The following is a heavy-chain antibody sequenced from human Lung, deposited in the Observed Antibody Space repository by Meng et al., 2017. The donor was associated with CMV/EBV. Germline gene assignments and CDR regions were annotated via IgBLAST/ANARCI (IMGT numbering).Heavy chain of an antibody. Sequence: GESXKISXAASGLTFSNYAMHWVRQAPGKGLEWVAVLSYDGSNKYYADSVKGRFTISRDNSKNTLYLQMNSLRAEDTAMYYYSRDRSYDSGCYLDYWGQGXLVTVSS. V-gene: IGHV3-30-3*01. CDR1: GLTFSNYA. D-gene: IGHD3-22*01. J-gene: IGHJ4*02. CDR2: LSYDGSNK. CDR3: SRDRSYDSGCYLDY.